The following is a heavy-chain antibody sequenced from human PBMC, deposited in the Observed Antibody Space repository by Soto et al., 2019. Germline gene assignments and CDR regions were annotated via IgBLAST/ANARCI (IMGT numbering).Heavy chain of an antibody. D-gene: IGHD2-2*01. CDR1: GFTFSDAW. Sequence: PGGSLRLSCAASGFTFSDAWMRWVRQAPGKGLECVGLIKKKTAGGTTDYAAPVKGRFTISRDDSKNTVYLQISSLKTEDTAVYYCTRDQGYCSSTSCHEGFDPGGQGTLVTVS. V-gene: IGHV3-15*01. CDR2: IKKKTAGGTT. CDR3: TRDQGYCSSTSCHEGFDP. J-gene: IGHJ5*02.